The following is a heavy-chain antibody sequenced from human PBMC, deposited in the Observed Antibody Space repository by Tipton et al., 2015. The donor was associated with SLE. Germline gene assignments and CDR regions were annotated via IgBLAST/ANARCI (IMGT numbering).Heavy chain of an antibody. CDR3: AREGIAARGEGFDP. J-gene: IGHJ5*02. V-gene: IGHV3-48*03. D-gene: IGHD6-6*01. Sequence: SLRLSCAASGFTFSSYEMNWVRQAPGKGLEWVSYISSSGSTIYYADSVKGRFTISRDNAKNSLYLQMNSLRAEDTAVYYCAREGIAARGEGFDPWGQGTLVTVSS. CDR1: GFTFSSYE. CDR2: ISSSGSTI.